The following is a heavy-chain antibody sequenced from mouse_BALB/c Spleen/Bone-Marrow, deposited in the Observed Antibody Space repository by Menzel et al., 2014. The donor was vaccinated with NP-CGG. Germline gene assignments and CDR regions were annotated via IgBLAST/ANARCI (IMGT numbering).Heavy chain of an antibody. D-gene: IGHD3-2*01. CDR1: GDSITSGY. CDR2: ISYSGST. V-gene: IGHV3-8*02. Sequence: EVQLQESGPSLVKPSQTLSLTCSVTGDSITSGYWNWIRTFPGNKLEYMGYISYSGSTYYNPSLSSRISISRDTSKNHYYLRLNSVTTEDTATYYCASDSSGGILAMDYWGQGTSVTVSS. J-gene: IGHJ4*01. CDR3: ASDSSGGILAMDY.